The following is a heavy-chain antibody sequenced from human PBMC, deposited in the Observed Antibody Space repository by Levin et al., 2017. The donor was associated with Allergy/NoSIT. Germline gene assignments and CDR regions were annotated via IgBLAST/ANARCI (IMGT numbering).Heavy chain of an antibody. J-gene: IGHJ4*02. V-gene: IGHV4-4*02. Sequence: SETLSLTCAVSGGSISSSNWWSWVRQPPGKGLEWIGEIYHSGSTNYNPSLKSRVTISVDKSKNQFSLKLSSVTAADTAVYYCARSLDTATYYFDYWGQGTLVTVSS. CDR1: GGSISSSNW. D-gene: IGHD5-18*01. CDR2: IYHSGST. CDR3: ARSLDTATYYFDY.